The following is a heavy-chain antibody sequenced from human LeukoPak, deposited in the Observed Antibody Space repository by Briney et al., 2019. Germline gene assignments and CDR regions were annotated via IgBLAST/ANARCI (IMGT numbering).Heavy chain of an antibody. D-gene: IGHD3-3*01. Sequence: ASVKASCKASGYTFTNYGISWVRQAPGQGLEWMGWISGYNSNTNYAQKLQGRVTMTTDTSTSTADMELRSLRSDDTAVYYCARDIRVESWASYYFDYWGQGTLVTVSS. J-gene: IGHJ4*02. CDR3: ARDIRVESWASYYFDY. V-gene: IGHV1-18*01. CDR2: ISGYNSNT. CDR1: GYTFTNYG.